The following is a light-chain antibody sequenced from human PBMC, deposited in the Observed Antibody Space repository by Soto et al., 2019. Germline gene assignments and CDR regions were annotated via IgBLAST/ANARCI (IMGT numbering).Light chain of an antibody. CDR1: QSVSGNS. V-gene: IGKV3-20*01. CDR3: QHYGTSPQT. Sequence: IVLTQSPGTLSLSPGERATLSCRASQSVSGNSLAWYQQSPGLPPRLLIYDASTRATGIPDRFSGSGSGTDFTLTISRLEPEDFAVYFCQHYGTSPQTFGQGTKVEIK. J-gene: IGKJ1*01. CDR2: DAS.